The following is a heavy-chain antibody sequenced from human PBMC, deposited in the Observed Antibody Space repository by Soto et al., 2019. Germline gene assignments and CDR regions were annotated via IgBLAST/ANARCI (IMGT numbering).Heavy chain of an antibody. V-gene: IGHV3-7*01. CDR3: ARDLYDFWSGGGFD. J-gene: IGHJ4*02. CDR1: GFTFSSYW. CDR2: IKQDGSEK. D-gene: IGHD3-3*01. Sequence: GGSLRLSCAASGFTFSSYWMSWVRQAPGKGLEWVANIKQDGSEKYYVDSVKGRFTISRDNAKNSLYLQMNSLRAEDTAVYYCARDLYDFWSGGGFDWGQGTLVTVSS.